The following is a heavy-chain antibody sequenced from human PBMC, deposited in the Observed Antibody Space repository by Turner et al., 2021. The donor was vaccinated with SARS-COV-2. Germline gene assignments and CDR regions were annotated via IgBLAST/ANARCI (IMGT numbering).Heavy chain of an antibody. CDR3: AREVSGSYWPFDY. D-gene: IGHD1-26*01. V-gene: IGHV3-33*01. CDR1: GFPFSSYG. Sequence: QVQLVESGGGVVQPGRSLRISCAASGFPFSSYGMHWVRQAPGKGLEWVAVIWYDGSNKYYADSVKGRFTISRDNSKNTLYLQMNSLRAEDTAVYYCAREVSGSYWPFDYWGQGTLVTVSS. J-gene: IGHJ4*02. CDR2: IWYDGSNK.